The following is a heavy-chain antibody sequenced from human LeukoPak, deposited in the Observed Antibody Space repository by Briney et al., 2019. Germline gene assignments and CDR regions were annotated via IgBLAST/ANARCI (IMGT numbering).Heavy chain of an antibody. Sequence: GGSLRLSCAGSGFIFSGSWMNWVRQAPGKGLEWVGRIKSKDDGGTTDYAAPVKGRFTISRDDSTDTAYLQMKSLKKEDTGMYYCTTGITYWGQGTLVTVSS. V-gene: IGHV3-15*01. CDR1: GFIFSGSW. D-gene: IGHD3-10*01. CDR2: IKSKDDGGTT. CDR3: TTGITY. J-gene: IGHJ4*02.